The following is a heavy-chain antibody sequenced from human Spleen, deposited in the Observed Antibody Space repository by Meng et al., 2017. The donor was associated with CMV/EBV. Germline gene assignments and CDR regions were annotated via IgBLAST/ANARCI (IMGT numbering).Heavy chain of an antibody. J-gene: IGHJ4*02. Sequence: VQLVQSGAEVKKPGASVKVSCKAAGYKFTNFELTWGRKATGQGLQGMGWMGPKRGDTGYAQNMQGRVTITSNTSINTAYMELNSLMSDDTAVYYCARGPPDTTTNNYWGQGTLVTVSS. CDR2: MGPKRGDT. CDR3: ARGPPDTTTNNY. CDR1: GYKFTNFE. D-gene: IGHD1-14*01. V-gene: IGHV1-8*01.